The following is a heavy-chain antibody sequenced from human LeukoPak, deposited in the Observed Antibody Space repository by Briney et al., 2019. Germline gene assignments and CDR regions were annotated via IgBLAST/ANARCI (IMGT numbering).Heavy chain of an antibody. CDR3: TRRFPIWRVDI. J-gene: IGHJ3*02. CDR2: IKSRPDGGTT. V-gene: IGHV3-15*01. CDR1: GFTFSNAW. D-gene: IGHD3-16*01. Sequence: GGSLRLSCAASGFTFSNAWMSWVRQAPGKGLEWVGRIKSRPDGGTTDYAAPVKGRFTISRDDSKSIAYLQMNSLKTEDTAVYYCTRRFPIWRVDIWGQGTMVTVSS.